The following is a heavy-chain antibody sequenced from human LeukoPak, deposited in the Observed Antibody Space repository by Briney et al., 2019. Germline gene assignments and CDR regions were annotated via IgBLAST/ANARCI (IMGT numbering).Heavy chain of an antibody. D-gene: IGHD6-19*01. J-gene: IGHJ6*03. CDR3: ARDRRSSGWYNYYYYYYMDV. Sequence: GGSLRLSCAASGFTFSSYSMNWVRQAPGKGLEWVSSISSSSSYIYYADSVKGRFTISRDNAKNSLYLQMNSLRAEDTAVYYCARDRRSSGWYNYYYYYYMDVWGKGTTVTISS. CDR2: ISSSSSYI. V-gene: IGHV3-21*01. CDR1: GFTFSSYS.